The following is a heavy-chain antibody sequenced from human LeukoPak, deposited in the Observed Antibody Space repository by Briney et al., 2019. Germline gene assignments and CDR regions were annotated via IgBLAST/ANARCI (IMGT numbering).Heavy chain of an antibody. CDR2: IYYSGST. V-gene: IGHV4-39*07. Sequence: SETLPLTCSVSGGFISSSRYYERPIRQPPAEGLGWNGSIYYSGSTYYNPSLKSRATVAVDTSKNQFSLKLNSVSAADTAVYYCARILAEYTSSRKADYYYMDVWGKGTTVILS. J-gene: IGHJ6*03. CDR1: GGFISSSRYY. D-gene: IGHD3-16*01. CDR3: ARILAEYTSSRKADYYYMDV.